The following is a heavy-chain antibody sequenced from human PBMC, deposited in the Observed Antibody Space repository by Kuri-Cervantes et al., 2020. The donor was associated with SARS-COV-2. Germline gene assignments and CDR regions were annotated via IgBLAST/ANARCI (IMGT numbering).Heavy chain of an antibody. Sequence: SVNVSCKASGGTFSSYAISWVRQAPGQGLEWMGRIIPILGIANYAQKFQGRVTITADKSTSTAYMELSSLRSEDTAVYYCARVIRGSYHNWFDPWGQGTLVTVSS. J-gene: IGHJ5*02. CDR1: GGTFSSYA. V-gene: IGHV1-69*04. CDR2: IIPILGIA. CDR3: ARVIRGSYHNWFDP. D-gene: IGHD3-16*02.